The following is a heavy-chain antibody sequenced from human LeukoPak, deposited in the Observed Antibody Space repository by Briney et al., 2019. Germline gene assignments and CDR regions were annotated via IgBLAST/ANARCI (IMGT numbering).Heavy chain of an antibody. CDR1: GFTFSSYA. Sequence: RSLRLSCAASGFTFSSYAMHWVRQAPGKGLEWVAVISYDGSNKYYADSVKGRFTISRNNSKNTLYLQMNSLRAEDTAVYYCARTGGCTSHCYTFDYWGQGTLVTVSS. CDR2: ISYDGSNK. CDR3: ARTGGCTSHCYTFDY. V-gene: IGHV3-30-3*01. J-gene: IGHJ4*02. D-gene: IGHD2-2*02.